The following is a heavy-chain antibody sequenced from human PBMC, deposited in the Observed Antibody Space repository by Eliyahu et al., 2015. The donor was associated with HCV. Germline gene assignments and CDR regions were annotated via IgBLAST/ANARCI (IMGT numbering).Heavy chain of an antibody. D-gene: IGHD4-23*01. Sequence: VQLVQSGAEAKKPGSSVKVSCTASGGXFSTYAISWVRQAPGQGLEWMGGIIPVSGTPHYAQKFQGRVTVTADESTSTAYMDLSSLRSEDTAIYFCARGTKGSGGAFDIWGQGTMVTVSS. CDR1: GGXFSTYA. CDR2: IIPVSGTP. V-gene: IGHV1-69*01. CDR3: ARGTKGSGGAFDI. J-gene: IGHJ3*02.